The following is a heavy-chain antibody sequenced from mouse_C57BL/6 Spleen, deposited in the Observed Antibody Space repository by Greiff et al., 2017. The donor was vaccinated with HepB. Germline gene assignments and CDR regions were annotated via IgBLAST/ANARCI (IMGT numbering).Heavy chain of an antibody. J-gene: IGHJ3*01. CDR2: INPNYGTT. D-gene: IGHD1-1*01. CDR3: AISYYGISYVGWFAY. V-gene: IGHV1-39*01. Sequence: VQLKESGPELVKPGASVKISCKASGYSFTDYNMNWVKQSNGKSLEWIGVINPNYGTTSYNQKFKGKATLTVDQSSSTAYMQLNSLTSEDSAVYYCAISYYGISYVGWFAYWGQGTLVTVSA. CDR1: GYSFTDYN.